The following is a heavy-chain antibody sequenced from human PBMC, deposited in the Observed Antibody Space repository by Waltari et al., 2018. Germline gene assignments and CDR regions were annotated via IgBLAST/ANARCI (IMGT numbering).Heavy chain of an antibody. CDR1: GFTFDDYA. Sequence: EVQLVESGGGLVQPGRSLRLSCAASGFTFDDYAMHWFRQAPGTGLEWVSGISWNSGIIGYADSMKGRFTISRNNAKNSLYLQMNSLRAEDMALYYCAKDMGSSRNKGYYYYGMDVWGQGTPVTVSS. D-gene: IGHD1-26*01. CDR2: ISWNSGII. CDR3: AKDMGSSRNKGYYYYGMDV. J-gene: IGHJ6*02. V-gene: IGHV3-9*03.